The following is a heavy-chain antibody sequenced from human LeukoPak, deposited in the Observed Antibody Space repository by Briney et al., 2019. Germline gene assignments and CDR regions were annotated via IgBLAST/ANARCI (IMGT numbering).Heavy chain of an antibody. D-gene: IGHD3-10*01. V-gene: IGHV3-72*01. CDR3: VAMLRGVGH. Sequence: PGGSLRLSCAASGFTLSDHFMDWVRQAPGKGLEWVGRSRNKVNNYNTEYAASVKGRFTISRDDSNNSLYLQMSSLKSEDTAVYFCVAMLRGVGHWGQGTLVTVSS. CDR1: GFTLSDHF. J-gene: IGHJ4*02. CDR2: SRNKVNNYNT.